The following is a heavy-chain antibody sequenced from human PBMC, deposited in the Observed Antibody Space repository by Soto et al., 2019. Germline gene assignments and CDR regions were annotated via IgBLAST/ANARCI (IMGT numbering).Heavy chain of an antibody. V-gene: IGHV3-23*01. J-gene: IGHJ3*02. D-gene: IGHD4-17*01. Sequence: GGFLRLSCAASEFTFSSYGMSWVRQAPGKGLEWVSAISGSGGSTYYADSVKGRFTISRDNSKNTLYLQMNSLRAEDTAVYYCAKDDDYGDYEGAFDIWGQGTMVTVSS. CDR3: AKDDDYGDYEGAFDI. CDR1: EFTFSSYG. CDR2: ISGSGGST.